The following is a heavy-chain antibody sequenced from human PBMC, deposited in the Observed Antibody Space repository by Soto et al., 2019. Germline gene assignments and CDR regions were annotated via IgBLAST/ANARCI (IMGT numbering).Heavy chain of an antibody. CDR3: ARVAEMVRGVIFYAFDI. CDR2: IYYSGST. CDR1: GGSISSYY. J-gene: IGHJ3*02. D-gene: IGHD3-10*01. Sequence: PSDSLSLTCTVSGGSISSYYWSWIRQPPGKGLEGIGYIYYSGSTNYNPSLKSRVTISVDTSKNQFSLKLSSVTAADTAVYYCARVAEMVRGVIFYAFDIWGQGTMVTVSS. V-gene: IGHV4-59*07.